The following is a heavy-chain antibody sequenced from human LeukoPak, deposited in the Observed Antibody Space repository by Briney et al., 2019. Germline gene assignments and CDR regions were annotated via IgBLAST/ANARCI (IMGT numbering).Heavy chain of an antibody. Sequence: PGGSLRLSCAASGFTFSSYSMSWVRQAPGKGLEWVSAISGSGGTTFYADSVKGRFTISRDNSKNTLYLQMNSLRAEDTAVYYCARYCSSTSCPSSSYYGMDVWGQGTTVTVSS. CDR1: GFTFSSYS. CDR2: ISGSGGTT. D-gene: IGHD2-2*01. V-gene: IGHV3-23*01. J-gene: IGHJ6*02. CDR3: ARYCSSTSCPSSSYYGMDV.